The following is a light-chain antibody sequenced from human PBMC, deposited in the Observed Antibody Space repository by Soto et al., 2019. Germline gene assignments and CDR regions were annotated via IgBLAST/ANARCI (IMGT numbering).Light chain of an antibody. CDR3: QQYFTSPWT. CDR2: GAS. CDR1: QGISTW. Sequence: DIQMTQSPSSVSASVGDRVTITCRASQGISTWLAWYQQKPGKAPKLLIYGASSLQSGVPSRFSGSGSGTDFTLTISSLQAEDVAVYYCQQYFTSPWTFGQGTKVEI. J-gene: IGKJ1*01. V-gene: IGKV1-12*01.